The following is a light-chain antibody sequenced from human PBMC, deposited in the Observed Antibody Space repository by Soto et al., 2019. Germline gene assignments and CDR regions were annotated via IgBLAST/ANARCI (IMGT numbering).Light chain of an antibody. CDR3: SSYAGSNNLV. Sequence: QSALTQPASVSGSPGQSITISCTGTSSDIGGYKYVSWYQQHPGKAPKLMIYDVSNRPSGVPNRFSGSKSGNTASLTVSGLQAEDEADYYCSSYAGSNNLVFGGGTQLTVL. CDR1: SSDIGGYKY. J-gene: IGLJ2*01. V-gene: IGLV2-8*01. CDR2: DVS.